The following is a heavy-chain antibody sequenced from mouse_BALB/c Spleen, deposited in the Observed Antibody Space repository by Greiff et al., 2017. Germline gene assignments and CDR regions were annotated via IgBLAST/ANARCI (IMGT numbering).Heavy chain of an antibody. CDR2: ISDGGSYT. CDR1: GFTFSDYY. D-gene: IGHD2-3*01. J-gene: IGHJ3*01. Sequence: EVKVVESGGGLVKPGGSLKLSCAASGFTFSDYYMYWVRQTPEKRLEWVATISDGGSYTYYPDSVKGRFTISRDNAKNNLYLQMSSLKSEDTAMYYCARAGGYYVWFVYWGQGTLVTVSA. V-gene: IGHV5-4*02. CDR3: ARAGGYYVWFVY.